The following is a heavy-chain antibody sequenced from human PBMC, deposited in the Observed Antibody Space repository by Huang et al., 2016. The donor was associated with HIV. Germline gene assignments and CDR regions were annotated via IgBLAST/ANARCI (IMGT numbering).Heavy chain of an antibody. CDR3: ATWPPGSQMRAFDI. Sequence: QVQLQESGPGLVKPSQTLSLTRTASGASISSGSYYWTWIRQPAGKGLEWIGHIYTSGSTNYNPSLKSRGTRSIDTSKNHFALGLNSVTAADTAVYYCATWPPGSQMRAFDIWGPGTMITVSS. CDR2: IYTSGST. CDR1: GASISSGSYY. V-gene: IGHV4-61*09. D-gene: IGHD2-15*01. J-gene: IGHJ3*02.